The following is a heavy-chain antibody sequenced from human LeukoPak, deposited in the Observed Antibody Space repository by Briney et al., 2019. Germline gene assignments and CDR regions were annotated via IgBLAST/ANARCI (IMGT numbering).Heavy chain of an antibody. CDR2: IKQDVSER. CDR3: ASRAGKRGNTPWCFDY. CDR1: GFTFSNYW. J-gene: IGHJ4*02. Sequence: GGSLRLSCAASGFTFSNYWMTWVRQAPGKGPEWVANIKQDVSERNYVDCVKGRFTIVRDNTKNSIDLEMNSLRGEDTGVYYCASRAGKRGNTPWCFDYWGQGALVTVSS. V-gene: IGHV3-7*01. D-gene: IGHD2-8*02.